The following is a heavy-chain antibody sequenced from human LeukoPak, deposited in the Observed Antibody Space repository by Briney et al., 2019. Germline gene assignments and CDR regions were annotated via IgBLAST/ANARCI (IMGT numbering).Heavy chain of an antibody. D-gene: IGHD3-22*01. CDR2: IYYSGST. V-gene: IGHV4-59*12. J-gene: IGHJ5*02. CDR1: GGSISSYY. CDR3: ARGLSYYYDSSGYPNWFDP. Sequence: SETLSLTCTVSGGSISSYYWSWIRQPPGKGLEWIGYIYYSGSTNYTPSLKSRVTISVDTSKNQFSLKLSSVTAADTAVYYCARGLSYYYDSSGYPNWFDPWGQGTLVTVSS.